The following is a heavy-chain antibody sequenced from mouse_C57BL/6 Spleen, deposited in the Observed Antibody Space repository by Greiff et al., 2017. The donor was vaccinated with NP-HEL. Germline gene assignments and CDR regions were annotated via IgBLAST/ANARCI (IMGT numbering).Heavy chain of an antibody. V-gene: IGHV5-4*01. CDR3: ARDDGLYFDY. CDR1: GFTFSSYA. J-gene: IGHJ2*01. D-gene: IGHD2-3*01. CDR2: ISDGGSYT. Sequence: EVQGVESGGGLVKPGGSLKLSCAASGFTFSSYAMSWVRQTPEKRLEWVATISDGGSYTYYPDNVKGRFTISRDNAMNNLYLQMSHLKSEDTAMYYCARDDGLYFDYWVQGTTLTVSS.